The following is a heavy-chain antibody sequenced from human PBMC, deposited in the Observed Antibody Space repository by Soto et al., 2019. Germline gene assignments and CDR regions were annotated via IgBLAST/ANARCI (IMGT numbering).Heavy chain of an antibody. CDR3: ARQRPTDGRWEFANYYGMDV. V-gene: IGHV4-34*12. J-gene: IGHJ6*02. Sequence: KPSETLSLTCAVYGGFFSAYYWSWVRQPPGKGLEWIGEIIHSESTKYNPSLKSRVTIPVDTSKNQFSLKLSSVTAADTSVYYCARQRPTDGRWEFANYYGMDVWGQGTPVTVSS. CDR1: GGFFSAYY. D-gene: IGHD1-26*01. CDR2: IIHSEST.